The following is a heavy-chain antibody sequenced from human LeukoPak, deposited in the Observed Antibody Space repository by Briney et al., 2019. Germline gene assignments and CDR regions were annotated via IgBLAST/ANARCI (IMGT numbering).Heavy chain of an antibody. D-gene: IGHD3-10*01. V-gene: IGHV5-51*01. J-gene: IGHJ5*02. CDR2: IYPGDSDT. CDR1: GYSFTSYW. CDR3: ARTYYYGSGTRYWFDP. Sequence: GESLKISCTGSGYSFTSYWIGWVRQMPGKGLEWMGIIYPGDSDTRYSPSFQGQVTFPADKSISTAYLQWSSLKASDTAMYYCARTYYYGSGTRYWFDPWGQGTLVTVSS.